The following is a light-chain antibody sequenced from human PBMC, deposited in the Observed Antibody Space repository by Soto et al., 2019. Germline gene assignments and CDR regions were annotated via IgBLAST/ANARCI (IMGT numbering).Light chain of an antibody. CDR2: DAS. Sequence: EIVVTQSPATLSVSPGESATLSCRASHSISINLAWYQQKPGQAPRLLVSDASTRAINIPARFNGSGSGTEITLTISSLQSEDSASYYCQHYDAWPPAFGQGTDLEIK. CDR3: QHYDAWPPA. V-gene: IGKV3-15*01. J-gene: IGKJ2*01. CDR1: HSISIN.